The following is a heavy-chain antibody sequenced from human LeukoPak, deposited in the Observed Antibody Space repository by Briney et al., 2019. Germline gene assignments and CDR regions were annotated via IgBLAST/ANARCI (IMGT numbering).Heavy chain of an antibody. CDR3: AKDSGPGSYYPTGDEY. V-gene: IGHV3-23*01. J-gene: IGHJ4*02. CDR2: ISDSGGGT. D-gene: IGHD3-10*01. Sequence: GGSLRLSCAASGFTFSNYAMTVLRQAPEKGLKGVSSISDSGGGTYYEDSAKGRFTISRDNSKNTLYLQLNSLRAEDTAVYYCAKDSGPGSYYPTGDEYWGQGILVTVSS. CDR1: GFTFSNYA.